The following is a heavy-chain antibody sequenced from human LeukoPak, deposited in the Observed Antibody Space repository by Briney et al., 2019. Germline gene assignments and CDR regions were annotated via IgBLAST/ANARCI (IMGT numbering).Heavy chain of an antibody. CDR1: GFTFSSYS. V-gene: IGHV3-21*01. CDR3: ARDKNKRRFSYGFIDY. J-gene: IGHJ4*02. Sequence: GGSLRLSCAASGFTFSSYSMNWVRQAPGNGLEWVSSISSSSSYIYYADSVKGRFTISRDNAKNSLYLQMNSLGAEDTAVYYCARDKNKRRFSYGFIDYWGQGTLVTVSS. CDR2: ISSSSSYI. D-gene: IGHD5-18*01.